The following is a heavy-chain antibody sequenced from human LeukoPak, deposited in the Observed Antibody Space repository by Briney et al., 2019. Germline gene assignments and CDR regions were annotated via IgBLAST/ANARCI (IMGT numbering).Heavy chain of an antibody. CDR2: INPNSGGT. CDR1: GYTFTGYY. CDR3: ARASTVVTEGAFDI. V-gene: IGHV1-2*04. J-gene: IGHJ3*02. Sequence: GASVKVSCKASGYTFTGYYMHWVRQAPGQGLEWMGWINPNSGGTNYAQKFQGWVTMTRDTSISTAYMELSRLRSDDTAVYYCARASTVVTEGAFDIWGQGTMVTVSS. D-gene: IGHD4-23*01.